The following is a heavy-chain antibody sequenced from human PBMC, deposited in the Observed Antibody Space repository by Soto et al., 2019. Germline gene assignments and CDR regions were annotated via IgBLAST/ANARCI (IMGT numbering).Heavy chain of an antibody. D-gene: IGHD4-17*01. CDR2: IYYSGST. CDR3: ARTTVTTFAKYYSYYMDV. Sequence: SETLSLTCTVSGGSISSYYWSWIRQPPGKGLEWIGYIYYSGSTNYNPSLKSRVTISVDTSKNQFSLKLSSVTAADTAVYYCARTTVTTFAKYYSYYMDVWGKGTTVTVSS. V-gene: IGHV4-59*01. J-gene: IGHJ6*03. CDR1: GGSISSYY.